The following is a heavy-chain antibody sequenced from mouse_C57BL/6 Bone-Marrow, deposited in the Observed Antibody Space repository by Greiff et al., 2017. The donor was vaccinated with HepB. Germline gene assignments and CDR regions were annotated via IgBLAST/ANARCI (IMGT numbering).Heavy chain of an antibody. J-gene: IGHJ3*01. CDR3: ARRDYDYDGTSPY. CDR1: GYTFTSYW. V-gene: IGHV1-55*01. Sequence: VQLQQPGAELVKPGASVKMSCKASGYTFTSYWITWVKQRPGQGLEWIGDIYPGSGSTNYNEKFKSKATLTVDTSSSTAYMQLSSLTSEDSAVYYCARRDYDYDGTSPYWGQGTLVTVSA. CDR2: IYPGSGST. D-gene: IGHD2-4*01.